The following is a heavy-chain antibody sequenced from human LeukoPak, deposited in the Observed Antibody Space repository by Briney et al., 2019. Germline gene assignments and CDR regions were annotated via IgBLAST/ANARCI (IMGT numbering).Heavy chain of an antibody. D-gene: IGHD1-26*01. J-gene: IGHJ5*02. CDR3: AKDAYSGIYYWFDP. Sequence: PGSSLILSCAASGFSFSNYAMSSVRHAPRKGVDWDSTISCRGVHTYYSDPVKGRFTISRDSSNNTLYLQMNSLRAEDTAVYYCAKDAYSGIYYWFDPWGQGTLVTVSS. V-gene: IGHV3-23*01. CDR1: GFSFSNYA. CDR2: ISCRGVHT.